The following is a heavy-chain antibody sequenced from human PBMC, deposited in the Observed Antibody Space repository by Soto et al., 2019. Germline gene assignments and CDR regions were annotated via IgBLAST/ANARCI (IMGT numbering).Heavy chain of an antibody. CDR3: ASACGGNSMDY. V-gene: IGHV2-5*02. CDR2: IYWDDDK. Sequence: GSGPTLVNPTQTLTLTCTFSGFSLSTSGVGVGWIRQPPGKALEWLALIYWDDDKRYSPSLRSRLTITKDTAKKQVVLTMTNMDAVDSATNFSASACGGNSMDYWGRGTMVTVSS. CDR1: GFSLSTSGVG. D-gene: IGHD2-21*02. J-gene: IGHJ4*02.